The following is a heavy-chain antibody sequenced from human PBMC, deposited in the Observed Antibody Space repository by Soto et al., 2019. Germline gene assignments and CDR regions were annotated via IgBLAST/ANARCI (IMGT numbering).Heavy chain of an antibody. CDR1: GGTFSSYA. Sequence: AASVKVSCKASGGTFSSYAISWVRQAPGQGLEWMGGIIPIFGTANYAQKFQGRVTITADESTSTAYMELSSLRSEDTAVYYCARPRTVGATRPFDYWGQGTLVTVSS. D-gene: IGHD1-26*01. J-gene: IGHJ4*02. CDR2: IIPIFGTA. V-gene: IGHV1-69*13. CDR3: ARPRTVGATRPFDY.